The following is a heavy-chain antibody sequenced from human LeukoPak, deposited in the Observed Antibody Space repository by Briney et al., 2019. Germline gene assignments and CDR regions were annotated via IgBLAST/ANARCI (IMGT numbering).Heavy chain of an antibody. CDR3: ARASTTAMVTIFDY. V-gene: IGHV4-59*01. J-gene: IGHJ4*02. Sequence: SETLSLTCTVSGGSISSYYWSWIRQPPGKGLEWIGYIYDSGSTNYNPSLKSRVTISVDTSKNQFPLKLSSVTAADTAVYYCARASTTAMVTIFDYWGQGTLVTVSS. CDR1: GGSISSYY. CDR2: IYDSGST. D-gene: IGHD5-18*01.